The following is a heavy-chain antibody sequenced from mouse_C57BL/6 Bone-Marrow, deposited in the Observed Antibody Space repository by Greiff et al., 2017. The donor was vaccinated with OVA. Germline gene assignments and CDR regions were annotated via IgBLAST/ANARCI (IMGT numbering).Heavy chain of an antibody. V-gene: IGHV1-82*01. J-gene: IGHJ3*01. CDR3: ANDYDGARFAY. Sequence: QVQLQQSGPELVKPGASVKISCKASGYAFSSSWMNWVKQRPGKGLEWIGRIYPGDGDTNYNGKFKGKATLTADKSSSTAYMQLSSLTSEDSAVYFCANDYDGARFAYWGQGTLVTVSA. D-gene: IGHD2-4*01. CDR2: IYPGDGDT. CDR1: GYAFSSSW.